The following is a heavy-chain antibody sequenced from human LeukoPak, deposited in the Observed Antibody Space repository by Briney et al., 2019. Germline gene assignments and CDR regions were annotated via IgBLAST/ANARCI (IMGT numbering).Heavy chain of an antibody. CDR2: INHSGTS. Sequence: PSETLSLTCAVQRGSFSGSFWSWIRQSPGMGLEWIGEINHSGTSNSSPSLKSRVTISGDTSKNQFSLNLTSVTAADTAVYYCARELEGSGWYTYFDYWGQGTLVTVSS. D-gene: IGHD6-19*01. CDR1: RGSFSGSF. CDR3: ARELEGSGWYTYFDY. V-gene: IGHV4-34*01. J-gene: IGHJ4*02.